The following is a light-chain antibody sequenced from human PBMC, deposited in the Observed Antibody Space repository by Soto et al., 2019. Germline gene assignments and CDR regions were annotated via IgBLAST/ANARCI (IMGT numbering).Light chain of an antibody. CDR3: QQYGSSLYT. CDR1: QSVSSTY. V-gene: IGKV3-20*01. CDR2: GAS. J-gene: IGKJ2*01. Sequence: EIVLTQSPGTLPLSPGDRATLSCRASQSVSSTYLAWFQQKPGQAPRLLIYGASSRATGIPDRFSGSGSGTDFTLTISRLEPEDFALYYCQQYGSSLYTFGQGTKLEIK.